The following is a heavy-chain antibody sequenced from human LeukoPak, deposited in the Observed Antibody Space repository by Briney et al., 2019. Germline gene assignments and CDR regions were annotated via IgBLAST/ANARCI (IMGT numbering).Heavy chain of an antibody. CDR1: GFTFSSYS. CDR3: ARVRDFWTGDYYYGMDV. D-gene: IGHD3/OR15-3a*01. Sequence: PGGSLRLSCAASGFTFSSYSMNWVRQAPGKGLEWVSSISSSSSYIYYADSVKGRFTISRDNAKNSLYLQMNSLRAEDTAVYYCARVRDFWTGDYYYGMDVWGQGTTVTVSS. V-gene: IGHV3-21*01. CDR2: ISSSSSYI. J-gene: IGHJ6*02.